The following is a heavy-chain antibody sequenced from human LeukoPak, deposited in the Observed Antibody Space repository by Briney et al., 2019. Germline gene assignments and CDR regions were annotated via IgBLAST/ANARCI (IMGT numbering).Heavy chain of an antibody. CDR3: ARVEESGYVDY. D-gene: IGHD1-26*01. V-gene: IGHV4-30-4*01. J-gene: IGHJ4*02. Sequence: SQTLSLTCTVSGGSIISTDSYWRWIRQPPGKGLEWIGYIYYSGSGYNNPSLTSRVTISLDTSKNQFSLKLSSVTAADTAVYFCARVEESGYVDYWGQGTLVSVSS. CDR1: GGSIISTDSY. CDR2: IYYSGSG.